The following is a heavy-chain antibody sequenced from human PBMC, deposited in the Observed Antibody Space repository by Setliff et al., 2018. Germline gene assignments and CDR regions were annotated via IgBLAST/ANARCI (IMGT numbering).Heavy chain of an antibody. CDR2: IYKTGNT. D-gene: IGHD1-1*01. J-gene: IGHJ4*02. V-gene: IGHV4-61*10. CDR3: ARQRRIWNDLDYFDY. CDR1: GGASVSRGSYY. Sequence: SETLSLTCTVSGGASVSRGSYYWSWIRQPAGEGLEWIGLIYKTGNTYYNPSLKSRVTISIDASENQFSLKLSSVTAADTAVYYCARQRRIWNDLDYFDYWGQGTLVTVSS.